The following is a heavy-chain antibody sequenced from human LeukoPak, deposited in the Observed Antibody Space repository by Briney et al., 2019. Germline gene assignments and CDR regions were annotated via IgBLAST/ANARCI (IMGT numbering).Heavy chain of an antibody. V-gene: IGHV3-72*01. CDR2: TRNRANSYTT. Sequence: PGGSLRLSCAASGFTFSDHYMDWVRQAPGKGLEWIGRTRNRANSYTTEYAASVKGRFTISRDDSKNSLYLQMNSLRAEDTAVYYCARDTGAYYDSGGLDYWGQGTLVTVSS. J-gene: IGHJ4*02. CDR1: GFTFSDHY. D-gene: IGHD3-22*01. CDR3: ARDTGAYYDSGGLDY.